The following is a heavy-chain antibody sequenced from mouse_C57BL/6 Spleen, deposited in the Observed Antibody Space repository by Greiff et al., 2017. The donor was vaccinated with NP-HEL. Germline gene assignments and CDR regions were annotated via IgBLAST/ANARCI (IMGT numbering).Heavy chain of an antibody. V-gene: IGHV1-55*01. D-gene: IGHD2-5*01. J-gene: IGHJ4*01. CDR3: ARSRKGHYSNYPYAMDY. Sequence: QVQLQQPGAELVKPGASVKMPCKASGYTFTSYWITWVKQRPGHGLEWIGDIYPGSGSTNYNEQFKSKATLTVDTSSSTAYMQLSSLTSEDSAVYYCARSRKGHYSNYPYAMDYWGQGTSVTVSS. CDR1: GYTFTSYW. CDR2: IYPGSGST.